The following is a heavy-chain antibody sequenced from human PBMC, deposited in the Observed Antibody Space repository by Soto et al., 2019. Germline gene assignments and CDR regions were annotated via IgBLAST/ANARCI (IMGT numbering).Heavy chain of an antibody. V-gene: IGHV5-10-1*01. CDR1: GYSFTSYW. D-gene: IGHD5-12*01. Sequence: XDSLIVSGQCSGYSFTSYWISLVLQMPGKGLEWMGRIDPSDSYTNYSPSFQGHVTISADKSISTAYLQWSSLKASDTAMYYCARVRRDGYNYDYYYGMDVWGQRTTVTVSS. CDR3: ARVRRDGYNYDYYYGMDV. CDR2: IDPSDSYT. J-gene: IGHJ6*02.